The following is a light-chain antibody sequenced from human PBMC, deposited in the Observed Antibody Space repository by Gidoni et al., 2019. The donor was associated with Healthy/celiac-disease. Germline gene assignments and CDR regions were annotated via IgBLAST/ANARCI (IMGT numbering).Light chain of an antibody. Sequence: EIVLTQSPCTLSLSPGERATLSCRASHSVSSSYLAWYQQKHGQAPRLLIYGASSRATGIPDRFSGSGSGTDFTLTISRLEPEDFAVYYCQQYGSSPKTFGQGTKVEIK. CDR2: GAS. V-gene: IGKV3-20*01. CDR3: QQYGSSPKT. CDR1: HSVSSSY. J-gene: IGKJ1*01.